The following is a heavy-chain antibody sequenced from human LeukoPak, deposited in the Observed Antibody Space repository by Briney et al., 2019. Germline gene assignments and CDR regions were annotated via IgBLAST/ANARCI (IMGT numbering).Heavy chain of an antibody. D-gene: IGHD6-13*01. CDR1: GYTFTSYG. CDR2: INPNSGGT. V-gene: IGHV1-2*02. CDR3: ARESFRAAAAFDY. J-gene: IGHJ4*02. Sequence: ASVKVSCKASGYTFTSYGISWVRQAPGQGLEWMGWINPNSGGTNYAQKFQGRVTTTRDTSISTAYMELSRLRSDDTAVYYCARESFRAAAAFDYWGQGTLVTVSS.